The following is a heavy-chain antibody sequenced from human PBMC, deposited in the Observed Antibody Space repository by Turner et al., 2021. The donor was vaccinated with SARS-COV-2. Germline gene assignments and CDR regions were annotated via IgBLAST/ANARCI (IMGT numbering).Heavy chain of an antibody. V-gene: IGHV3-9*01. J-gene: IGHJ6*02. CDR2: IIWNSGSI. CDR3: AKDRGQLWPTRAGMDV. Sequence: EVQLVESGGGLVQPGRSLRLSCAASGFIFDDYDRHWVRHAPGKGVVWVSGIIWNSGSIGYADAVKGRFTISRDNAKNSLYLQMNSLRAEDTALYYCAKDRGQLWPTRAGMDVWGQGTTVTVSS. CDR1: GFIFDDYD. D-gene: IGHD5-18*01.